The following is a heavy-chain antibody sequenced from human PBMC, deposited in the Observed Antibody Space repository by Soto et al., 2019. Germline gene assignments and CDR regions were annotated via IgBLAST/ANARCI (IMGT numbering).Heavy chain of an antibody. CDR3: ARGLNYYDSSGYPPDAFDI. D-gene: IGHD3-22*01. V-gene: IGHV1-2*04. J-gene: IGHJ3*02. CDR2: INPNSGGT. CDR1: GYTFTGYY. Sequence: ASVKVSCKASGYTFTGYYMHWVRQAPGQGLEWMGWINPNSGGTNYAQKFQGWVTMTRDTSISTAYMELSRLRSDDTAVYYCARGLNYYDSSGYPPDAFDIWGQGTMVTVSS.